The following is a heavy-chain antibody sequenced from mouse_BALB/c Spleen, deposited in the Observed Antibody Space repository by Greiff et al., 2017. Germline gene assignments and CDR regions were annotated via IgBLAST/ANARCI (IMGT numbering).Heavy chain of an antibody. CDR3: ARDGHYAMDY. J-gene: IGHJ4*01. CDR1: GFTFSSYA. Sequence: EVKVEESGGGLVKPGGSLKLSCAASGFTFSSYAMSWVRQTPEKRLEWVASISSGGSTYYPDSVKGRFTISRDNARNILYLQMSSLRSEDTAMYYCARDGHYAMDYWGHGTSVTVSS. V-gene: IGHV5-6-5*01. CDR2: ISSGGST. D-gene: IGHD1-2*01.